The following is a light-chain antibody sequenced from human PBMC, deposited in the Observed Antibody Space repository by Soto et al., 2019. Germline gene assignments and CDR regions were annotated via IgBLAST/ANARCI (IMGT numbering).Light chain of an antibody. V-gene: IGKV3-20*01. CDR2: DAS. CDR3: QQYNKLPVA. Sequence: IGLTPPTGTLSLSFGERAPISCHPGPRVRSSCLAWYQQKPGQAPRLLIYDASSRATGIPDRFSGSGSGTDFTLTISSLQPDDSAFYYCQQYNKLPVAFGRGTRLEI. J-gene: IGKJ5*01. CDR1: PRVRSSC.